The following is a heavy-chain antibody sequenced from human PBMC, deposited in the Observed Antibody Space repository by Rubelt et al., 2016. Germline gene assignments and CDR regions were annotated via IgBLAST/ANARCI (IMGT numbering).Heavy chain of an antibody. Sequence: QVQLKQWGAGVLKPSETLSLTCAVYGGSFSDYHWSWIRQPPGKGLEWIGEINHSGTTTYNPSLKNRVTMSGDTSKKQFSLKRTSVTAAETAVYYCARDPRSGWYGYYFDYWGQGTLLTVSS. CDR1: GGSFSDYH. J-gene: IGHJ4*02. D-gene: IGHD6-19*01. CDR2: INHSGTT. CDR3: ARDPRSGWYGYYFDY. V-gene: IGHV4-34*01.